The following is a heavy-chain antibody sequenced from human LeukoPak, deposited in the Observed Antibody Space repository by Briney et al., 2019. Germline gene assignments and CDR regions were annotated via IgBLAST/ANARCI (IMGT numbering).Heavy chain of an antibody. D-gene: IGHD3-22*01. J-gene: IGHJ4*02. V-gene: IGHV4-59*01. CDR3: ARGYRSGYYPG. CDR1: GGSISSYY. CDR2: IYYSGST. Sequence: SETLSLTCTVSGGSISSYYWSWIRLPPGKGLEWIGYIYYSGSTNYNPSLKSRVTISVDTSKNQFSLKLSSVTAADTAVYYCARGYRSGYYPGWGQGTLVTVSS.